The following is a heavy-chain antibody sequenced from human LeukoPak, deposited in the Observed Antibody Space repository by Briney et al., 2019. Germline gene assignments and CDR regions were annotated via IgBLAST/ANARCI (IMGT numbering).Heavy chain of an antibody. CDR2: IYTSGST. D-gene: IGHD4-23*01. J-gene: IGHJ3*02. Sequence: SETLSLTCTVSGGSISSYYWSWIRQPAGKGLEWIGRIYTSGSTNYNPSLKSRVTISVDTSKNQFSLKLSSVTAADTAVYYCARSPYGGKGDAFDIWGQGTMVTVSS. CDR1: GGSISSYY. CDR3: ARSPYGGKGDAFDI. V-gene: IGHV4-4*07.